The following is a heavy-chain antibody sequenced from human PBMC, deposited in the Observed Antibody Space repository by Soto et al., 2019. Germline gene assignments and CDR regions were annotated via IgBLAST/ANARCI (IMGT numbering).Heavy chain of an antibody. CDR3: AREGPMYSSGWYLDHSAFDI. CDR1: GFTFSSYA. Sequence: GGSLRLSCAASGFTFSSYAMHWVRQAPGKGLEWVAVISYDGSNKYYADSVKGRFTISRDNSKNTLYLQMNSLRAEDTAVYYCAREGPMYSSGWYLDHSAFDIWGQGTMVTVSS. J-gene: IGHJ3*02. CDR2: ISYDGSNK. D-gene: IGHD6-19*01. V-gene: IGHV3-30-3*01.